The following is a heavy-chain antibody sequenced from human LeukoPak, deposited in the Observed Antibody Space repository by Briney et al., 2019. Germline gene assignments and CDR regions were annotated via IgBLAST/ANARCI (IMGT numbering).Heavy chain of an antibody. CDR2: IYSGDST. CDR1: GFTVSSNY. D-gene: IGHD3-3*01. J-gene: IGHJ4*02. CDR3: ARAYDFWSAYYFDH. Sequence: PGGSLRLSCAASGFTVSSNYMSWVRQAPGKGLEWVSVIYSGDSTYYADSVKGRFTISRDNSKNTLYLQMNSLRAEDTAVYYCARAYDFWSAYYFDHWGQGTLVTVSS. V-gene: IGHV3-53*01.